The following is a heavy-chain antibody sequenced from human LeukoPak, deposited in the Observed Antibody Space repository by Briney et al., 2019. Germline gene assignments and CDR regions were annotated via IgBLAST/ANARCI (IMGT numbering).Heavy chain of an antibody. CDR1: GGSINSSSSY. CDR3: ARRFAPSRNDAFDI. CDR2: IYYSGST. Sequence: SETLSLSRIVSGGSINSSSSYCGWIRQPPGKGLEWLGTIYYSGSTYYNPSLKSRVTISVDTSKNQFSLKLSSVTASDTAVYYCARRFAPSRNDAFDIWGQGTMVTVSS. D-gene: IGHD3-10*01. V-gene: IGHV4-39*01. J-gene: IGHJ3*02.